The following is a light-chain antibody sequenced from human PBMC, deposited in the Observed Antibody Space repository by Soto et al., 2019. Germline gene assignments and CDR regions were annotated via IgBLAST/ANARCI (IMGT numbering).Light chain of an antibody. V-gene: IGKV1-17*02. CDR3: LQTNSYHLT. Sequence: DIQMTQSPSSLSASVGDRVTITCRASQGIRNVLGWYQQKPGKAPKRLSYAASSLQSGVPSRFSGSGSGAEVSLTISNLQPEDFATYYCLQTNSYHLTFGGGTKVQIK. CDR2: AAS. J-gene: IGKJ4*01. CDR1: QGIRNV.